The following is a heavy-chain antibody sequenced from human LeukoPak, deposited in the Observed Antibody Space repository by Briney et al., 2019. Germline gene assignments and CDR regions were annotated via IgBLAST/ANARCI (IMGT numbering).Heavy chain of an antibody. CDR1: GGSISSTGYY. Sequence: PSESLSLTCTVSGGSISSTGYYWGWIRQPPGKGLEWIGSIYYSGSTYYNPSLKSRVTISVDTSKNQFYLRGTSVTAADTAVYYCARLFDYWGQGTLVAVSS. CDR2: IYYSGST. CDR3: ARLFDY. V-gene: IGHV4-39*01. J-gene: IGHJ4*02.